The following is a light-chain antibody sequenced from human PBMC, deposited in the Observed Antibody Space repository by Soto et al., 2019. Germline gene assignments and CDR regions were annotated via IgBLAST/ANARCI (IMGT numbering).Light chain of an antibody. Sequence: QSALTQPASVSGSPGQSITISCTGTSSDVGGYNYVSWYQQHPGKAPKLMIYDVSNRTLGVSNRFSGSKSGNTASLTISGLQAEDEADYYCSSYTSSSTLEVFGGGTKLTVL. CDR1: SSDVGGYNY. CDR3: SSYTSSSTLEV. V-gene: IGLV2-14*01. J-gene: IGLJ2*01. CDR2: DVS.